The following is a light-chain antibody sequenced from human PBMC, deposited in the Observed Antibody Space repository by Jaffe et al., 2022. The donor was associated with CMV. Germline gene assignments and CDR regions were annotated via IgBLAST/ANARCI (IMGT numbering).Light chain of an antibody. J-gene: IGLJ2*01. CDR3: SSYRRSSTRVV. CDR1: SSDIGGYNY. V-gene: IGLV2-14*03. CDR2: DVT. Sequence: QSALTQPASVSGSAGQSITVSCTGTSSDIGGYNYVSWYQQHPGEAPKLLIYDVTSRPSGISDRFSGSKSGNTASLTISGLQAEDEANYYCSSYRRSSTRVVFGGGTKVTVL.